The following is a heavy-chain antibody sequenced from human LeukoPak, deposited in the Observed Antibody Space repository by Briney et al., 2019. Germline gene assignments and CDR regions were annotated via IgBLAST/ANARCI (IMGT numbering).Heavy chain of an antibody. J-gene: IGHJ3*02. CDR2: MYYSGST. D-gene: IGHD6-19*01. V-gene: IGHV4-59*01. CDR3: AREGKQWLLGDDAFDI. CDR1: GGSISSYY. Sequence: SETLSLTCTVSGGSISSYYWSWIRQPPGKGLEWIGYMYYSGSTNYNPSLKSRVTISVDTSKNQFSLKLSSVTAADTAVYFCAREGKQWLLGDDAFDIWGQGTMVTVSS.